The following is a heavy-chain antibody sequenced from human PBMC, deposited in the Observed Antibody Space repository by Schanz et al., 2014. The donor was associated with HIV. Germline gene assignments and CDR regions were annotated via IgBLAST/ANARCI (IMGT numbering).Heavy chain of an antibody. J-gene: IGHJ4*02. Sequence: EVQLVESGGGFIKPGRSLTLSCRASGFNLGDYAMSWFRQAAGKGLEWVGFIRSKGYGGTAEYAASVKGRFIISRDDSKSIAYLQMNSLKTDDTAVYYCSGNPTGYDFRVSFDYWGQGTLVTVSS. CDR2: IRSKGYGGTA. V-gene: IGHV3-49*05. CDR1: GFNLGDYA. CDR3: SGNPTGYDFRVSFDY. D-gene: IGHD5-12*01.